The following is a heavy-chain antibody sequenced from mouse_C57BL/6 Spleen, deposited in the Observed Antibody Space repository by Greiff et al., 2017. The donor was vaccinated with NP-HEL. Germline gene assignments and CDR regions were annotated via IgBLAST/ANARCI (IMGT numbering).Heavy chain of an antibody. CDR1: GYTFTSYW. J-gene: IGHJ2*01. V-gene: IGHV1-64*01. CDR2: IHPNSGST. Sequence: VQLQQPGAELVKPGASVKLSCKASGYTFTSYWMHCVKQRPGQGLEWIGMIHPNSGSTNYNEKFKSKATLTVDKSSSTAYMQLSSLTSEDSAVYYCAHYYGSSPYYFDYWGQGTTLTVSS. CDR3: AHYYGSSPYYFDY. D-gene: IGHD1-1*01.